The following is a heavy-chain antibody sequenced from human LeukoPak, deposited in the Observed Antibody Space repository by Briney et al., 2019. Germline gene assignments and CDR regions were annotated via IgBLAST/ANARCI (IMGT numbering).Heavy chain of an antibody. CDR2: ISWNSGSI. V-gene: IGHV3-9*01. CDR1: GFTFDDYA. J-gene: IGHJ4*02. D-gene: IGHD1-26*01. Sequence: LPGRSLRLSCAASGFTFDDYAMHWVRQAPGKGLEWVSGISWNSGSIGYADSVKGRFTISRDNAKNSLYLQMNSLRAEDTALYYCAKDPFPGIVGATADYWGQGTLVTVSS. CDR3: AKDPFPGIVGATADY.